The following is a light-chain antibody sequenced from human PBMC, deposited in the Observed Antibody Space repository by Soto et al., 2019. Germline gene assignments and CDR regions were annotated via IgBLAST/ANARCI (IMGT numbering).Light chain of an antibody. CDR3: QQYGSSPPYT. Sequence: EFVLTQSPGTLSLSPGERATLSCRASQSVSGNYLAWYQQKPRQSPRLLIYGSSDRATGIPDRFSGSGSGTDFTLTITRVEPEDFAVYYCQQYGSSPPYTFGQGTKLEIK. J-gene: IGKJ2*01. CDR2: GSS. CDR1: QSVSGNY. V-gene: IGKV3-20*01.